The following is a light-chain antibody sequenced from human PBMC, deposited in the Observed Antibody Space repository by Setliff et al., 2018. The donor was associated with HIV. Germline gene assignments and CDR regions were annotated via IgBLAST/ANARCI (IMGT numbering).Light chain of an antibody. J-gene: IGLJ2*01. CDR1: SNDVGAYKY. Sequence: QSALTQPASVSGSPGQSITVSCTGTSNDVGAYKYVSWYQQHPGKVPKLLIYDVTNRASGVSNRFSGSKSGNTASLTISGLQAEDEADYYCSSYTSSSTPVFGGGTKVTVL. CDR2: DVT. V-gene: IGLV2-14*03. CDR3: SSYTSSSTPV.